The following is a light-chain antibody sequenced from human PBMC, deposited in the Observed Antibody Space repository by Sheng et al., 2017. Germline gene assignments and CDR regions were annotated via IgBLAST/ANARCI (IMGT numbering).Light chain of an antibody. Sequence: SYVLTQPPSVSVAPGKTASIACGGNNIGDKSVHWYQQKPGQAPLMVIYYDSDRPSGIPERFSGSNSGNTATLTISRVEVGDEADYYCQVWDPTSDHYVFGTATKVT. J-gene: IGLJ1*01. CDR1: NIGDKS. V-gene: IGLV3-21*01. CDR3: QVWDPTSDHYV. CDR2: YDS.